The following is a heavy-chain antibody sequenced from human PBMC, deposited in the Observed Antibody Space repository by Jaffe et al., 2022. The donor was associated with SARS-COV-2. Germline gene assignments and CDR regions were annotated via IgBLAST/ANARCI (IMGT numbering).Heavy chain of an antibody. D-gene: IGHD1-26*01. J-gene: IGHJ3*02. CDR2: IIGSGGST. CDR1: GFTFSSYA. Sequence: EVQLVESGGGLVQPGGSLRLSCAASGFTFSSYAMSWVRQAPGKGLEWVSAIIGSGGSTNYADSVKGRFSISRDNSKNTLYLQMNSLRAEDTAVYYCAKDRVGSGSYSDAFDIWGQGTMVTVSA. V-gene: IGHV3-23*04. CDR3: AKDRVGSGSYSDAFDI.